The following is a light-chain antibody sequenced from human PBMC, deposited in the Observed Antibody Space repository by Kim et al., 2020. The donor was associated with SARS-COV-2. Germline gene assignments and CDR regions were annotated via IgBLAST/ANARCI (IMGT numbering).Light chain of an antibody. J-gene: IGLJ2*01. CDR2: GRN. CDR1: SLRTYY. CDR3: QSRDSDGNVL. V-gene: IGLV3-19*01. Sequence: SSELTQDPAVSVALGQTVRITCQGDSLRTYYATRFQQRPRQAPVLVIYGRNNRPSGIPDRFSGSSSGNTASLTISGAQAEDEADFYCQSRDSDGNVLFGGGTKVTV.